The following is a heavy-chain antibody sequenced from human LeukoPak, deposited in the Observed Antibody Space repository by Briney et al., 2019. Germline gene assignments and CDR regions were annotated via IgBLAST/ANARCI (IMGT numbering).Heavy chain of an antibody. CDR3: ARWSITMVRGVIPDYYYGMDV. Sequence: GASGKVSCKASGYTFTSYGISWVRQAPGQGLEWMGWISAYNGNTNYAQKLQGRVTMTTDTSTSTAYMELRSLRSDDTAVYYCARWSITMVRGVIPDYYYGMDVWGQGTTVTVSS. CDR1: GYTFTSYG. D-gene: IGHD3-10*01. CDR2: ISAYNGNT. V-gene: IGHV1-18*01. J-gene: IGHJ6*02.